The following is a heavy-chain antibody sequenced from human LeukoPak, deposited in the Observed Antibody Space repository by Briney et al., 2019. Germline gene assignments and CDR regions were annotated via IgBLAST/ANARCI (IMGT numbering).Heavy chain of an antibody. Sequence: ASVKVSCKASGYTFTGYYMHWVRQAPGQGLEWMGRINPNSGGTNYAQKFQGRVTMTRGTSISTAYMELSRLRSDDTAVYYCARDVTYYYDSCGYELLYWGQGTLVTVSS. CDR2: INPNSGGT. CDR3: ARDVTYYYDSCGYELLY. D-gene: IGHD3-22*01. CDR1: GYTFTGYY. J-gene: IGHJ4*02. V-gene: IGHV1-2*06.